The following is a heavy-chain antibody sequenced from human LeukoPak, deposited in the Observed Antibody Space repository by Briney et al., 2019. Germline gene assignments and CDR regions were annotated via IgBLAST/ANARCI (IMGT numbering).Heavy chain of an antibody. CDR3: AREYFSGSGSYEKWFDP. CDR1: GGSFSGYY. D-gene: IGHD3-10*01. CDR2: INHSGST. V-gene: IGHV4-34*01. Sequence: PSETLSLTCAVYGGSFSGYYWSWIRQPPGKGLEWIGDINHSGSTNYNPSLKSRVTISVDTSKNQFSLKLSSVTAADTALYYCAREYFSGSGSYEKWFDPWGQGTLVTVSS. J-gene: IGHJ5*02.